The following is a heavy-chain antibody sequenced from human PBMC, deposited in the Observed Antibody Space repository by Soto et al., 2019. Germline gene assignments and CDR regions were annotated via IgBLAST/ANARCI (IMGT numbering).Heavy chain of an antibody. CDR1: GYTFTSYA. V-gene: IGHV1-3*01. Sequence: ASVKVSCKASGYTFTSYAMHWVRQAPGQRLEWMGWINAGNGNTKYSQKFQGRVTITRDTSASTAYMELSSLRSADTAVYYCARDGQWLVNWFDPWGQGTLVTVSS. CDR3: ARDGQWLVNWFDP. D-gene: IGHD6-19*01. CDR2: INAGNGNT. J-gene: IGHJ5*02.